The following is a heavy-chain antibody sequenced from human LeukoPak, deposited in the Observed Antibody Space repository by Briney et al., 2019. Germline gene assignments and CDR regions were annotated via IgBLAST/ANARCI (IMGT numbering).Heavy chain of an antibody. CDR3: ARDGSVPYDY. CDR1: GYTFTSYG. Sequence: ASVKVSCKASGYTFTSYGISWVRQAPGQGLEWMGWINPNSGGTNYAQKFQGRVTMTRDTPISTAYMELSSLRSDDTAVYYCARDGSVPYDYWGQGTLVTVSS. J-gene: IGHJ4*02. V-gene: IGHV1-2*02. CDR2: INPNSGGT.